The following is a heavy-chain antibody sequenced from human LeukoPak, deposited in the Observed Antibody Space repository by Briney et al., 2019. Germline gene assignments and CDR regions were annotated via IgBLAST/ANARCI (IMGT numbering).Heavy chain of an antibody. CDR1: GFTFSSYS. Sequence: GSLRLSCAASGFTFSSYSMNWVRQAPGKGLEWVSYISSSSSTIYYADSVKGRFTISRDNAKNSLYLQMNSLRDEDSAAYYCARVYLERLTAGYFDHWGQGTWVTVSP. CDR3: ARVYLERLTAGYFDH. D-gene: IGHD2-8*01. CDR2: ISSSSSTI. J-gene: IGHJ4*02. V-gene: IGHV3-48*02.